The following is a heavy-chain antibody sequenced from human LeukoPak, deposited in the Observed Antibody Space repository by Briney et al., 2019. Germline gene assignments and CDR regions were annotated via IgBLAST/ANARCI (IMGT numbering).Heavy chain of an antibody. J-gene: IGHJ4*02. CDR1: GGSFSGYY. D-gene: IGHD3-16*02. V-gene: IGHV4-34*01. CDR2: INHSGST. CDR3: ARRVWGSYRYTDFDY. Sequence: SETLSLTCAVYGGSFSGYYWSWIRQPPGKGLEWIGEINHSGSTNYNPSLKSRVTLSVDTSKNQFSLKLSSVNAADTAVFYCARRVWGSYRYTDFDYWGQGTLVTVAS.